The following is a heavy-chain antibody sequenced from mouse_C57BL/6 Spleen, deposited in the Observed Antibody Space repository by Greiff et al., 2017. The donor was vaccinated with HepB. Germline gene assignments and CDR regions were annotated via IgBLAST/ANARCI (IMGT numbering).Heavy chain of an antibody. V-gene: IGHV2-9-1*01. CDR1: GFSFTSYA. D-gene: IGHD1-1*01. Sequence: QVQLQQSGPGLVAPSQSLSITCTVSGFSFTSYAISWVRQPPGKGLEWLGVIWTGGGTNYNSALKSRLSISKDNSKSQVFLKMNSLQTDDTARYYCARRYGSSYWYFDVWGTGTTVTVSS. J-gene: IGHJ1*03. CDR3: ARRYGSSYWYFDV. CDR2: IWTGGGT.